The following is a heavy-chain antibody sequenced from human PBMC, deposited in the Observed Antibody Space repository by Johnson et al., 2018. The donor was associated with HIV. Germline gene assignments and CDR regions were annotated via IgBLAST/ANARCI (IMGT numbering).Heavy chain of an antibody. J-gene: IGHJ3*02. V-gene: IGHV3-9*01. Sequence: VQLVESGGGLVKPGGSLRLSCAVSGFTFDNFAMHWVRQAPGKGLEWVSSISWDSGTIGYADSVKGRFTISRDNSGNTLYLQMDSLRVEDTAVYYCARVTNDAFDIWGQGTMVTVSS. CDR3: ARVTNDAFDI. CDR2: ISWDSGTI. CDR1: GFTFDNFA.